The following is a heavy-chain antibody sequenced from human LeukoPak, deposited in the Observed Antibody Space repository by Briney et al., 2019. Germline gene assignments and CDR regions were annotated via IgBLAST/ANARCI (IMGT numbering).Heavy chain of an antibody. D-gene: IGHD1-1*01. CDR3: ATRTTGTTDALDI. J-gene: IGHJ3*02. CDR2: FDPEDGET. CDR1: GYTLTELP. V-gene: IGHV1-24*01. Sequence: GASVKVSCKVFGYTLTELPIHWVRQAPGKGLEWVGGFDPEDGETTYAQKFQGRVTMTEDTSTDTAYMEVSGLRSEATAVYYCATRTTGTTDALDIWGQGTMVTVSS.